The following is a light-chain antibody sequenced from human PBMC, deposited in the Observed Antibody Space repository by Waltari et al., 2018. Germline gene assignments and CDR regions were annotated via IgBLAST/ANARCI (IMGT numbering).Light chain of an antibody. CDR3: CSYVGSNNDV. Sequence: QSALTQPPSASGSPGPSVTISCPGTSSDIGGYNYVSWYQQHPGKVPKLMIYEVTKRPSGVPDRFSGSKSGNTASLTVSGLQAEDEADYYCCSYVGSNNDVFGGGTKLTVL. V-gene: IGLV2-8*01. J-gene: IGLJ3*02. CDR2: EVT. CDR1: SSDIGGYNY.